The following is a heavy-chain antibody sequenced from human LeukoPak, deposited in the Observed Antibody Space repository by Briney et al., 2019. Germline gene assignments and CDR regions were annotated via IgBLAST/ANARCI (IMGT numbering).Heavy chain of an antibody. J-gene: IGHJ4*02. Sequence: PGGSLRLSCAASGFTFSSYAMSWVRQAPGKGLEWVSAISGSGGSTYYADSVKGRFTISRDNSKNTLYLQMNSLRVEDTAVYYCAKDLRGNSGYDSVFDYWGQGTLVSVFS. CDR2: ISGSGGST. V-gene: IGHV3-23*01. D-gene: IGHD5-12*01. CDR3: AKDLRGNSGYDSVFDY. CDR1: GFTFSSYA.